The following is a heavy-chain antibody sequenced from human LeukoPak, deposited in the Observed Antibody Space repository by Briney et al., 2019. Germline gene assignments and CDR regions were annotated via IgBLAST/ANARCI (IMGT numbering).Heavy chain of an antibody. CDR1: GGSISSYY. D-gene: IGHD3-22*01. CDR3: ARGRDSRGYQFKGFDY. CDR2: IYTSGST. V-gene: IGHV4-4*07. Sequence: SETLSLTCIVSGGSISSYYWSWIRQPAGKGLEWIGRIYTSGSTNYNPSLKSRVTISIDTSKNQFSLTLSSVTAAGTAVYYCARGRDSRGYQFKGFDYWGQGTLVAVSS. J-gene: IGHJ4*02.